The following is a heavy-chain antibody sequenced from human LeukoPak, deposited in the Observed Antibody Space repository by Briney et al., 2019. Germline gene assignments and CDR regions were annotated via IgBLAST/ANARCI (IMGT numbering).Heavy chain of an antibody. CDR3: ARGLQAYSSSWYALVNWFDP. D-gene: IGHD6-13*01. V-gene: IGHV4-34*01. J-gene: IGHJ5*02. CDR1: GGSFSGYF. Sequence: SETLSLTCAVYGGSFSGYFWTWLRQPPGEGLEWIGEINHSGSTNYNPSLKSRVTISVDTSKNQFSLKLSSVTAADTAVYYCARGLQAYSSSWYALVNWFDPWGQGTLVTVSS. CDR2: INHSGST.